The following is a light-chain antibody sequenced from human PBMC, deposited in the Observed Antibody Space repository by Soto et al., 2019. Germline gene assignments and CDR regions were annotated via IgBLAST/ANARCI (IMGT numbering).Light chain of an antibody. J-gene: IGKJ2*01. CDR2: GAS. Sequence: DIQMTQSPSSLSASVGDRVTITCRASQSISSYLNWYQQKPGKAPKLLIYGASSLQSGVPSRFSGSGFGTEFSLTISSLQPEDFATYYCQQSYNTPLTFGQGTKLEIK. V-gene: IGKV1-39*01. CDR3: QQSYNTPLT. CDR1: QSISSY.